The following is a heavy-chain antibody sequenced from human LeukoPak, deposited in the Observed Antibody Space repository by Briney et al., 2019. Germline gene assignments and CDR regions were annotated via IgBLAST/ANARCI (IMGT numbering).Heavy chain of an antibody. Sequence: GGPLRLSCAASGFTFTIYEMNLVRQAPGKGLEWVSYMYTFCSNTIYYADSVKGRITISRDDAKNSLYLQMNSLRAEDTAVYYCARDLYFYGSGNYVPAFPDYWGHGTLVT. CDR2: MYTFCSNTI. CDR3: ARDLYFYGSGNYVPAFPDY. CDR1: GFTFTIYE. V-gene: IGHV3-48*03. D-gene: IGHD3-10*01. J-gene: IGHJ4*01.